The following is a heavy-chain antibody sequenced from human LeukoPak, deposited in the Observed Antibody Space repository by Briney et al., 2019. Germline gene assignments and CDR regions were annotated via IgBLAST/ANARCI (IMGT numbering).Heavy chain of an antibody. D-gene: IGHD4-11*01. CDR2: INPNNGDT. CDR1: GYTFTGYY. J-gene: IGHJ3*02. CDR3: ARDQRLWGNLQRRHDAFDI. Sequence: ASVKVSCKASGYTFTGYYVHWVRQAPGQGLEWMGWINPNNGDTTYAQKFQGRVTGTRDTSISTAYMELSSLRSDDTAVYYCARDQRLWGNLQRRHDAFDIWGQGTMVIVSS. V-gene: IGHV1-2*02.